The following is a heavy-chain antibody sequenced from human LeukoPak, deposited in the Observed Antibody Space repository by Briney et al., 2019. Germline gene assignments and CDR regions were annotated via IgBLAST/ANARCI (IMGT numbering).Heavy chain of an antibody. J-gene: IGHJ3*02. CDR1: GGSISSYY. D-gene: IGHD3-10*01. Sequence: SETLSLTCTVSGGSISSYYWNWIRQPPGKGLEWIGYIYYSGSTNYNPSLKSRVTISVDTSKNQFSLKLSSVTAADTAAYYCARVPVRGADRGAFDIWGQGTMVTVSS. CDR2: IYYSGST. CDR3: ARVPVRGADRGAFDI. V-gene: IGHV4-59*01.